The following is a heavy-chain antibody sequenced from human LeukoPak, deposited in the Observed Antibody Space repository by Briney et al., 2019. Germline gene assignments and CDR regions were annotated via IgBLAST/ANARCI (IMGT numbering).Heavy chain of an antibody. J-gene: IGHJ6*02. V-gene: IGHV1-24*01. CDR2: FDPEDGET. CDR3: AKEYYYDSSGYYRYYYYYYGMDV. D-gene: IGHD3-22*01. CDR1: GYTLTELS. Sequence: ASVKVSCKVSGYTLTELSMHWVRQAPGKGLEWMGGFDPEDGETIYAQKFQGRVTITADKSTSTAYMELSSLRSEDTAVYYCAKEYYYDSSGYYRYYYYYYGMDVWGQGTTVTVSS.